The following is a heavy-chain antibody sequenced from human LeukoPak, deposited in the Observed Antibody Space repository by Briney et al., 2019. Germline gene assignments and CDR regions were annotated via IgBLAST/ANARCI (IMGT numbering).Heavy chain of an antibody. CDR3: AKEPQGGNYDSWSGYYLDY. CDR2: ISGSGGRT. D-gene: IGHD3-3*01. V-gene: IGHV3-23*01. J-gene: IGHJ4*02. CDR1: GFTFSSYS. Sequence: GSLRLSCAASGFTFSSYSMSWGRQAPGKGLEGVSGISGSGGRTYYADSVKGRFTISRDNSKNTLYLQMNSLRAEDTAVYYCAKEPQGGNYDSWSGYYLDYWGQGTLVTVSS.